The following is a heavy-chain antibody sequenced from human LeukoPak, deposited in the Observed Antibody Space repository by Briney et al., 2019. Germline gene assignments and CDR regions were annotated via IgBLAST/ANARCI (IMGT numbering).Heavy chain of an antibody. V-gene: IGHV4-59*01. CDR2: IYYSGST. CDR1: GGSISSYY. Sequence: SETLSLTCTVSGGSISSYYWSWIRQPPGKGLGWIGYIYYSGSTNYNPSLKSRVTISVDTSKTQFSLKLSSVTAADTAVYYCARDSTGHLTSIDYWGQGTLVTVSS. D-gene: IGHD1-1*01. J-gene: IGHJ4*02. CDR3: ARDSTGHLTSIDY.